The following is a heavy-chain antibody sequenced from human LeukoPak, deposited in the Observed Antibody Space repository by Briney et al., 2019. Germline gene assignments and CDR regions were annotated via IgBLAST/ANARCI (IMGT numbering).Heavy chain of an antibody. CDR1: GGSISSYY. CDR3: ARDSPLLADGVVILDY. D-gene: IGHD3-3*01. CDR2: IYTSGST. J-gene: IGHJ4*02. Sequence: SETLSLTCTVSGGSISSYYWSWIRQPAGKGLEWIGRIYTSGSTNYNPSLKSRVTISVDTSKNQFSLKLSPVTAADTAVYYCARDSPLLADGVVILDYWGQGTLVTVSS. V-gene: IGHV4-4*07.